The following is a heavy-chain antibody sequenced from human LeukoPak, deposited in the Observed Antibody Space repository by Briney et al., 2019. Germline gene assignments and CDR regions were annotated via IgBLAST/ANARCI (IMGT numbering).Heavy chain of an antibody. CDR2: ISGDTTAT. D-gene: IGHD3-3*01. J-gene: IGHJ4*02. Sequence: GGSLRLSCAASGFTFSSALTWVRQAPGKGLEWVSTISGDTTATWYADSVKGRFTISRDNAKNSLYLQMNSLRAEDTAVYYCARRGIWSGYSPEYYFDYWGQGTLVTVSS. V-gene: IGHV3-21*01. CDR1: GFTFSSA. CDR3: ARRGIWSGYSPEYYFDY.